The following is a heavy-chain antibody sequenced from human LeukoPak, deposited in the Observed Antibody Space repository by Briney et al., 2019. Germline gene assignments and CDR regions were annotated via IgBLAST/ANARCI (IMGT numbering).Heavy chain of an antibody. CDR1: GASISSSNW. D-gene: IGHD6-13*01. CDR3: ATHLPAAGTYYFDY. CDR2: IYHSGST. J-gene: IGHJ4*02. Sequence: SGTLSLTCAVSGASISSSNWWSWVRQPPGKGLEWIGEIYHSGSTNYNPSLKSRVTISVDKSKNQFSLKLSSVTAADTAVYYCATHLPAAGTYYFDYWGQGTLVTVSS. V-gene: IGHV4-4*02.